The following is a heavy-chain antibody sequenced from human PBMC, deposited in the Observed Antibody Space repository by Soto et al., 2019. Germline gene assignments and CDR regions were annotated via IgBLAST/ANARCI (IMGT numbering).Heavy chain of an antibody. D-gene: IGHD6-19*01. Sequence: GGSLRLSCAASGFTFSSYAMHWVRQAPGKGLEWVSAISTSGGTTYYADSVKGRFTISRDNSKNTLSLQMNSLRAEDTAVYYCAKDRSPSGSGSQILDYWGQGTLVTVSS. CDR2: ISTSGGTT. V-gene: IGHV3-23*01. CDR3: AKDRSPSGSGSQILDY. J-gene: IGHJ4*02. CDR1: GFTFSSYA.